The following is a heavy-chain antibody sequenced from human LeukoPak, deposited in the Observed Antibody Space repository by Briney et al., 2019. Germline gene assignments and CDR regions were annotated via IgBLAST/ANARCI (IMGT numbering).Heavy chain of an antibody. Sequence: PGGSLILSCAASGLTFSTFAMSWVRQAPGRGLECVSVISGGGDRTYYAETVRGRFTISRDNSKDTLYLQMSSLRADDTAIYYCAKGHSAYGTGFDYWGQGTLVTVSS. J-gene: IGHJ4*02. V-gene: IGHV3-23*01. CDR3: AKGHSAYGTGFDY. CDR1: GLTFSTFA. D-gene: IGHD5-12*01. CDR2: ISGGGDRT.